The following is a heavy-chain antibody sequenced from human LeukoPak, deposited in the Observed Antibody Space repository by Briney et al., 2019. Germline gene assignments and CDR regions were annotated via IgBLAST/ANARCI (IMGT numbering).Heavy chain of an antibody. Sequence: GGSLRLSCAASGFTFRTYGMHWVRQAPGKGLEWVAVISFDGAYRYYADSVKGRFTISRDNSENTLHLQMNSLRTEDTALYYCAKDWGREFASGSSYLDDWGLGTPVTVSS. V-gene: IGHV3-30*18. CDR3: AKDWGREFASGSSYLDD. CDR1: GFTFRTYG. J-gene: IGHJ4*02. D-gene: IGHD3-10*01. CDR2: ISFDGAYR.